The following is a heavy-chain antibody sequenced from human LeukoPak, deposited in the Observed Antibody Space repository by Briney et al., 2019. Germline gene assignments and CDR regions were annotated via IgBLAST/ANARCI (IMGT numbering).Heavy chain of an antibody. Sequence: PSETLSLTCGVSGGSFSFYYWSWIRQPPGKGLEWIGEISQSGSTNYNPSLKSRVNISLDTSENQFSLKLSSVTAADTAVYYCARADYYYYYMDVWGKGTTVTVSS. J-gene: IGHJ6*03. CDR1: GGSFSFYY. CDR2: ISQSGST. CDR3: ARADYYYYYMDV. V-gene: IGHV4-34*01.